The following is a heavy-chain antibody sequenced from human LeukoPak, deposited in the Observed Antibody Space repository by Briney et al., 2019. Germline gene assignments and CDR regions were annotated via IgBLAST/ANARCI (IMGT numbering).Heavy chain of an antibody. CDR3: ASTLRSSEFDP. D-gene: IGHD2-15*01. CDR1: GFTFSSYW. CDR2: INKDGSFT. J-gene: IGHJ5*02. Sequence: GGSLRLSCAASGFTFSSYWMHWVRQPPGKGLVWVSRINKDGSFTTYADSVKGRFTISRDNAKNTLYLQMNSLRAEDTAVYYCASTLRSSEFDPWGQGTLVTVSS. V-gene: IGHV3-74*01.